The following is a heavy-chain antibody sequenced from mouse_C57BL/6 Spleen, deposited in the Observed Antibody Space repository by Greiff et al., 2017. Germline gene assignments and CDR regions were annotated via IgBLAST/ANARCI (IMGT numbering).Heavy chain of an antibody. D-gene: IGHD3-2*02. CDR1: GYNFTSYW. J-gene: IGHJ2*01. CDR2: IDPSDSYT. V-gene: IGHV1-69*01. Sequence: VQLQQPGAELVMPGASVKLSCKASGYNFTSYWMHWVKQRPGQGLEWIGEIDPSDSYTNSNQKFKGKSTLTVDKSSSTAYMQLSSLTSEDSAVYYCARSAAQALNFDYWGQVTTLTVSS. CDR3: ARSAAQALNFDY.